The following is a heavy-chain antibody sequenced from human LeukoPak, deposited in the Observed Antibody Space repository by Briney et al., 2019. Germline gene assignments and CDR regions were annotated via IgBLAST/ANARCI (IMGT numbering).Heavy chain of an antibody. CDR3: ARDHVVAAGTSDY. V-gene: IGHV1-2*02. CDR1: GYTFTGYY. CDR2: INPKSGGT. J-gene: IGHJ4*02. D-gene: IGHD6-13*01. Sequence: ASVKVSCKASGYTFTGYYMHWVRQAPGQGLEWMGWINPKSGGTNSAQKFQGRVTMTRDTSISTAYMELSRLRSDGTAMYYCARDHVVAAGTSDYWGQGTLVTVSS.